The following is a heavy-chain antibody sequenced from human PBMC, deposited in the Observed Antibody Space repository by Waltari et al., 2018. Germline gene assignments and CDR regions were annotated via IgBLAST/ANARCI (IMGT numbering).Heavy chain of an antibody. V-gene: IGHV4-39*01. CDR1: GVPITINRHY. D-gene: IGHD5-12*01. CDR3: ATYIGASVGTAAFDV. CDR2: MSYTGAT. Sequence: QLQLQVSGPGLVQPSETLSLPCSVSGVPITINRHYWGWIRQPPGQGLEWIGTMSYTGATYSSPSLQSRVTISRDTSKNQLSLTVGSVTAADTAVYYCATYIGASVGTAAFDVWGQGTMVTVSS. J-gene: IGHJ3*01.